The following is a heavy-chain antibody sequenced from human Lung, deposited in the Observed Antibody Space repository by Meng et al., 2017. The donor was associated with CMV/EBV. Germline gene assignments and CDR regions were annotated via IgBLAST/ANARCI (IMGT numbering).Heavy chain of an antibody. Sequence: GGSLRLXCAASGFSFSSYGMHWVRQAPGKGLEWVAFIHYGTNDKYYADSVKGRFTISRDNSKNTLYLQMYSLRAEDTAVYYCAKLESPIVYEKIFDIWGQGXMVTVSS. CDR3: AKLESPIVYEKIFDI. CDR1: GFSFSSYG. D-gene: IGHD2/OR15-2a*01. CDR2: IHYGTNDK. J-gene: IGHJ3*02. V-gene: IGHV3-30*02.